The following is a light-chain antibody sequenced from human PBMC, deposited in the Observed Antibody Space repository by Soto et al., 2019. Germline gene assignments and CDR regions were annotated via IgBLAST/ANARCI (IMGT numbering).Light chain of an antibody. V-gene: IGLV2-23*01. CDR1: SSDVGNYNL. J-gene: IGLJ3*02. CDR2: EGS. CDR3: CSYAGDSTWV. Sequence: QSARTQPASVSGSPGQSITDSCTGTSSDVGNYNLVSWYQQHPGEAPKLLIYEGSKRPSGVSNRFSGSKFGNTASLTISGLQAEDEVDYYCCSYAGDSTWVFGGGTKVTVL.